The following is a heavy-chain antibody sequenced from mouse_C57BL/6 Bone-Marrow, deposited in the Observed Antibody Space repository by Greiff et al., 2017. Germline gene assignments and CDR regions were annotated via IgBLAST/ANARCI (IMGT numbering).Heavy chain of an antibody. J-gene: IGHJ2*01. Sequence: VQLQQSGPELVKPGASVKISCKASGYTFTDYYMNWVKQSHGKSLEWIGDINPNNGGTSYNQKFKGKATLTVDKSSSTAYMELRSLTSEDSAVSYCARGVFITTVVAGFDYWGQGTTLTVSS. V-gene: IGHV1-26*01. CDR1: GYTFTDYY. D-gene: IGHD1-1*01. CDR2: INPNNGGT. CDR3: ARGVFITTVVAGFDY.